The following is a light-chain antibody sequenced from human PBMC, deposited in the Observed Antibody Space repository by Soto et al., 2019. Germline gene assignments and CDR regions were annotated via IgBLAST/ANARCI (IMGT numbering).Light chain of an antibody. CDR2: DVS. J-gene: IGLJ2*01. V-gene: IGLV2-14*03. CDR3: SSSTSSTTVV. CDR1: SSDVGAYSY. Sequence: QSALTQPASVSGSPGQSITISCTGTSSDVGAYSYVSWYQHHPGKAPKLMIYDVSNRPSGVSNRFSGSKSGNTASLTISGLQAEDEADYYCSSSTSSTTVVFCGGTKLTVL.